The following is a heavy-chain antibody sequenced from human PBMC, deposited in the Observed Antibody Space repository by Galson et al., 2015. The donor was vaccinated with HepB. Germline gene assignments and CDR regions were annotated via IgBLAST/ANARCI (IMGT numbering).Heavy chain of an antibody. V-gene: IGHV3-7*03. Sequence: SLRLSCAASGFTFSSYWMSWVRQAPGKGLEWVANIKRDGSEKYYVDSVKGRFTISRDNAKNSLYLQMNSLRAEDTAVYYCARDTGVVVVPAALWAFDIWGQGTMVTVSS. CDR3: ARDTGVVVVPAALWAFDI. CDR2: IKRDGSEK. D-gene: IGHD2-2*01. J-gene: IGHJ3*02. CDR1: GFTFSSYW.